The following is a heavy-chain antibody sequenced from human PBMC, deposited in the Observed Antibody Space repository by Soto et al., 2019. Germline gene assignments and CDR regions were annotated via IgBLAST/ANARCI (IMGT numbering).Heavy chain of an antibody. V-gene: IGHV3-33*01. CDR3: ARDGLARAINF. J-gene: IGHJ4*02. D-gene: IGHD5-12*01. CDR2: IWYEGSET. CDR1: GFIFSGYA. Sequence: QVQLVESGGGMVHPGESLRLSCSASGFIFSGYAMHGVRQAPGKGLEWVAMIWYEGSETYYADSVRGRFVISRDNSKDMVYLQMTSLRAEDTAVYYCARDGLARAINFWGQGVPVTVSS.